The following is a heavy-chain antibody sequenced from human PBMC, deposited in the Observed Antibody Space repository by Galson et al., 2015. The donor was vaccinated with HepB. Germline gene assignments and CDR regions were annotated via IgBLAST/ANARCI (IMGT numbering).Heavy chain of an antibody. CDR1: GFNFATYW. CDR3: AKRTCVLWSPCCFDP. J-gene: IGHJ5*02. CDR2: IHPRDSET. Sequence: QSGAEVKKPGESLKISCKGSGFNFATYWIGWVRQVPGRGLEWMGIIHPRDSETQYRPSFQGRVIISADKSVSTVYLQWSSLETSDNALLYCAKRTCVLWSPCCFDPWGQGTLVTVSS. V-gene: IGHV5-51*01. D-gene: IGHD3-3*01.